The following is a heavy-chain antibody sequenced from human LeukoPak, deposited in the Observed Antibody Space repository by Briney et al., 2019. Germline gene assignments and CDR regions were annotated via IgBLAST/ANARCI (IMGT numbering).Heavy chain of an antibody. CDR3: AKTLGGRYYDILTGPMDV. J-gene: IGHJ6*02. D-gene: IGHD3-9*01. CDR1: GFTFSSYG. CDR2: ISYDGSNK. Sequence: PGGSLRLSCAASGFTFSSYGMHWVRQAPGKRLEWVAVISYDGSNKYYADSVKGRFTISRVNSKNTLYLQMNSLRAEDTAVYYCAKTLGGRYYDILTGPMDVWGQGTRSPSP. V-gene: IGHV3-30*18.